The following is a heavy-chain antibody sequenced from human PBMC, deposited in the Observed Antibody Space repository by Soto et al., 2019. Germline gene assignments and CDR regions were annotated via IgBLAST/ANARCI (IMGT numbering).Heavy chain of an antibody. CDR3: AKGLFPTSIAETNWFDP. D-gene: IGHD6-6*01. CDR1: GFTFSSYA. Sequence: GGSLRLSSTASGFTFSSYAMSWVRQAPGKGLEWVSAISGSGGSTYYADTVKGRFTISRDNSKNTLYLQMNSLRAEDTAVYYCAKGLFPTSIAETNWFDPWGQGTLVTVSS. CDR2: ISGSGGST. J-gene: IGHJ5*02. V-gene: IGHV3-23*01.